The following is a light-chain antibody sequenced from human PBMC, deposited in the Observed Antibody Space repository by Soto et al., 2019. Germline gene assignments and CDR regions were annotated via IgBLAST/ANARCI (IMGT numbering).Light chain of an antibody. V-gene: IGKV1-39*01. CDR2: GAS. Sequence: DIEMTQSPSSLSASVGDSVTITCRASQSISHFLNWYQQKPGKAPRVLIYGASTLKGGVPSRFSGSGSGTDFTLTISSLQPEDFATYYCQQSFSGRTFGQGTKVDIK. CDR1: QSISHF. CDR3: QQSFSGRT. J-gene: IGKJ1*01.